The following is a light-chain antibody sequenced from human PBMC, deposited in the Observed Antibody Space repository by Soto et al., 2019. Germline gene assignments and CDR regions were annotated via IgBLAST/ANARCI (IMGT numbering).Light chain of an antibody. CDR2: DVT. Sequence: QTGLTQPRSVSGSPGQSVTISCTGKSSYVGGYIFVSWYQQHPGKAPKLMIYDVTKRPSGVPDRFSGSKSGNTASLTISGPQAEDEADYYCCSYAGSYTYVFGTGTKVTVL. V-gene: IGLV2-11*01. J-gene: IGLJ1*01. CDR3: CSYAGSYTYV. CDR1: SSYVGGYIF.